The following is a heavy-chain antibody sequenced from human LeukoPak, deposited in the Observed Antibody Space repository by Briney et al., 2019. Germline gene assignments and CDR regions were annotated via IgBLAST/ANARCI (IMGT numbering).Heavy chain of an antibody. CDR3: ARHPKLTGYYIRGAFDI. D-gene: IGHD3-9*01. Sequence: GGSLRLSCAASGFTFSSYWMSWVRQAPGKGLEWVANIKQGGSEKFYVDSVKGRFTISRDNAKNSLYLQMNSLRAEDTAVYYCARHPKLTGYYIRGAFDIWGQGTMVTVSS. CDR2: IKQGGSEK. J-gene: IGHJ3*02. CDR1: GFTFSSYW. V-gene: IGHV3-7*03.